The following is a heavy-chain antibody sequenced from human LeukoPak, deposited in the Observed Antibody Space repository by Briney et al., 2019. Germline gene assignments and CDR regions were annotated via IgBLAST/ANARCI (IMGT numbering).Heavy chain of an antibody. CDR2: TDYSGST. D-gene: IGHD1-26*01. CDR1: GGTISRYF. Sequence: SETLSLTCTVSGGTISRYFWSWIRQPPGKGLEWIAYTDYSGSTNYNPSLKSRLTISLDASKNQFSLKLSSVTAADTAVYYCARDRRRELLHAFDIWGQGTMVTVSS. J-gene: IGHJ3*02. CDR3: ARDRRRELLHAFDI. V-gene: IGHV4-59*01.